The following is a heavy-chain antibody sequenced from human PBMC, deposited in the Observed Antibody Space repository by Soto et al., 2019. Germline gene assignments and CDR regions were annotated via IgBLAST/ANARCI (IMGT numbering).Heavy chain of an antibody. CDR2: INSDGSSI. V-gene: IGHV3-74*01. CDR1: GLTFRGYW. D-gene: IGHD3-10*01. J-gene: IGHJ4*02. Sequence: EVQLVESGGGLVQPGGSLRLSCAASGLTFRGYWMHWVRQAPGKGLVWVSRINSDGSSIDYVDSVKGRFTISRDNAKNTLYLQMNSLRAEDTAVYYCARAVGDYWGQGTLVTVSS. CDR3: ARAVGDY.